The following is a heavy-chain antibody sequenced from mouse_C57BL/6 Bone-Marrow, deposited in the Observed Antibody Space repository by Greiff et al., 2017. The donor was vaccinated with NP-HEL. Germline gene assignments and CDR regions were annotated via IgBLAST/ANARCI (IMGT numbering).Heavy chain of an antibody. D-gene: IGHD3-3*01. CDR2: ISSGGSYT. V-gene: IGHV5-6*01. Sequence: EVQLVESGGDLVKPGGSLKLSCAASGFTFSSYGMSWVRQTPDKRLEWVATISSGGSYTYYPDSVKGRFTISRDNAKNTLYLQMSSLKSEDTAMYYCARRRKGRDAWFAYWGQGTLVTVSA. J-gene: IGHJ3*01. CDR3: ARRRKGRDAWFAY. CDR1: GFTFSSYG.